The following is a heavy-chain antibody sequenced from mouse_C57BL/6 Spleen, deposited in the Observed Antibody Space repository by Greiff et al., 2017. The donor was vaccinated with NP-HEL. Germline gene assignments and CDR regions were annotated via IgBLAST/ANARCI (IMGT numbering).Heavy chain of an antibody. CDR3: TRDSNYDAMDY. V-gene: IGHV6-6*01. D-gene: IGHD2-5*01. J-gene: IGHJ4*01. CDR1: GFTFSDAW. Sequence: EVQLVESGGGLVQPGGSMKLSCAASGFTFSDAWMDWVRQSPEQGLEWVAEIRNKANNHATYYAVSVKGRFTTSSDDSKSRVYLQMNSLRAEDTGSYYCTRDSNYDAMDYWGQGTSVTVAS. CDR2: IRNKANNHAT.